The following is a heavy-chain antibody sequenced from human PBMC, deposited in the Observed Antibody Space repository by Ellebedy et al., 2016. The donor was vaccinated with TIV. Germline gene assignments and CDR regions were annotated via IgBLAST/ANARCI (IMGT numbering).Heavy chain of an antibody. CDR3: ARGMRVMSYYYGMDV. J-gene: IGHJ6*02. V-gene: IGHV3-23*01. D-gene: IGHD3-16*01. CDR2: ISGSGGST. Sequence: PGGSLRLSCAASGFTFSSYAMSWVRQAPGKGLEWVSAISGSGGSTYYGDSVKGRFTISRDNAKNSLYLQMNSLRAEDTAVYHCARGMRVMSYYYGMDVWGQGTTVTVSS. CDR1: GFTFSSYA.